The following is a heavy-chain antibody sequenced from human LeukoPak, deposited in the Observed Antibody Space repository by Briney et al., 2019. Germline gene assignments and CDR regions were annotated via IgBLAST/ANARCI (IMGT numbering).Heavy chain of an antibody. J-gene: IGHJ4*02. CDR1: GFTFGSYW. V-gene: IGHV3-48*01. CDR3: ARGGLSIMGY. Sequence: GGSLRLSCAASGFTFGSYWMIWVRQAPGKGLEWVSYISSSGSTKYYADSVKGRFTISRDNARNSLYLQMNSLRAEDTAVYFCARGGLSIMGYWGQGTLVTVSS. D-gene: IGHD2/OR15-2a*01. CDR2: ISSSGSTK.